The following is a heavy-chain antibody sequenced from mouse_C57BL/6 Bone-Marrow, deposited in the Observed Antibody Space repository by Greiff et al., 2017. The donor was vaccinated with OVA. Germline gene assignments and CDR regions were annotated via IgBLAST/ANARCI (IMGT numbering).Heavy chain of an antibody. V-gene: IGHV5-6*01. D-gene: IGHD1-1*01. CDR2: ISSGGSYT. CDR3: ARHGDYGSFFDY. CDR1: GFTFSSYG. J-gene: IGHJ2*01. Sequence: VQLKESGGDLVKPGGSLKLSCAASGFTFSSYGMSWVRQTPDKRLEWVATISSGGSYTYYTASVKGRFTISRDNAKNTLYLQMSSLKSEDTAMYYCARHGDYGSFFDYWGQGTTLTVSS.